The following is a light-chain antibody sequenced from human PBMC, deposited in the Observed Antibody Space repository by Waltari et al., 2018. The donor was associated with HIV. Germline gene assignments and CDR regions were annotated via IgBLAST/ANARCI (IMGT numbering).Light chain of an antibody. J-gene: IGKJ3*01. CDR3: MQALQTPFT. Sequence: DIVMPQSPLSLPVTPGEPASISCRSSQCLLNSNGYNYLDWYVQKPGQSPQLLIYLGSDRASGVPDRFSVSGSGTEFTLKISRVEAEDVGVYYCMQALQTPFTFGPGTKLDIK. CDR1: QCLLNSNGYNY. CDR2: LGS. V-gene: IGKV2-28*01.